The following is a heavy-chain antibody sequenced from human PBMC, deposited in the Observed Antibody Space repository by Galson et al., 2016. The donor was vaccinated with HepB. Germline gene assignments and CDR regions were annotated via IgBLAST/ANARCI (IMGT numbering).Heavy chain of an antibody. D-gene: IGHD3-22*01. V-gene: IGHV3-23*01. CDR1: GFVFTNNI. CDR3: ARDSDTSGLLWYFDL. CDR2: IGGDGAT. J-gene: IGHJ2*01. Sequence: SLRLSCAASGFVFTNNILSWVRQAPGKGLEWVSTIGGDGATFYGDSVKGRFTISRDDSKSTLYLRMDSLRVEDTAVYYCARDSDTSGLLWYFDLWGRGTLVTVSS.